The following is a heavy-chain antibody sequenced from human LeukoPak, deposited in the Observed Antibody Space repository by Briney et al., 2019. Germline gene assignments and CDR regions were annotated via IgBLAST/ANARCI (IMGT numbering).Heavy chain of an antibody. J-gene: IGHJ6*02. CDR2: IIPILGIA. V-gene: IGHV1-69*04. D-gene: IGHD3-10*01. CDR1: GGTFSSYA. Sequence: GASVKVSCKASGGTFSSYAISWVRQAPGQGLEWMGRIIPILGIANYAQKFQGRVTITADKSTSTAYMELSSLRSEDTAVYYCARSYGSGSYYYYYGMDVWGQGTTVTVPS. CDR3: ARSYGSGSYYYYYGMDV.